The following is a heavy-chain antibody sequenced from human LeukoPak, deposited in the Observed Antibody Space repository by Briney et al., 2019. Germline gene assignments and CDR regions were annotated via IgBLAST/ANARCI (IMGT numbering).Heavy chain of an antibody. Sequence: SETLSLTCTVSGGSISSYSWNWIRQPPGKGLEWIGYIYYSGSTNYNPSLKSRVTMSVDTSKNQFSLKLTSVTAADTAVYYCASLKAYYYDSSGYYYFDYWGQGTLVTVSS. V-gene: IGHV4-59*08. CDR3: ASLKAYYYDSSGYYYFDY. J-gene: IGHJ4*02. D-gene: IGHD3-22*01. CDR2: IYYSGST. CDR1: GGSISSYS.